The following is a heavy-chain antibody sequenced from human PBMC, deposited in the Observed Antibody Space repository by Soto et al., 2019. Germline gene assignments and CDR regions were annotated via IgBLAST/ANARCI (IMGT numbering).Heavy chain of an antibody. CDR2: IYPGDSDT. Sequence: WESLKISCKGSGYSFTSYWIGWVRQMPGKGLEWMGIIYPGDSDTRYSPSFQGQVTISADKSISTAYLQWSSLKASDTAMYYCARSPNYDFWSGYSCQHWGQGTLVTVSS. J-gene: IGHJ1*01. CDR1: GYSFTSYW. CDR3: ARSPNYDFWSGYSCQH. V-gene: IGHV5-51*01. D-gene: IGHD3-3*01.